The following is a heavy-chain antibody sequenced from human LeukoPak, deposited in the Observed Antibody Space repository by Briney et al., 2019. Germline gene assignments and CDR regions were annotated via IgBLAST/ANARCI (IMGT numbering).Heavy chain of an antibody. J-gene: IGHJ4*02. D-gene: IGHD3-22*01. CDR2: INPNSGGT. CDR3: ARNYYDRSGYYY. V-gene: IGHV1-2*02. Sequence: ASVKVSCKASGYTFTGYYMHWVRQAPGQGLEWMGWINPNSGGTNYAQKFQGRVTMTRDTSISTAYMELSRLRSDDTAVYYCARNYYDRSGYYYWGQGTLVTVSS. CDR1: GYTFTGYY.